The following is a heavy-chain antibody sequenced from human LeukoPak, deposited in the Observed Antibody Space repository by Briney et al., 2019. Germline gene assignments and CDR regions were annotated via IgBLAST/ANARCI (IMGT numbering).Heavy chain of an antibody. CDR3: ARDPGSCSGGSCSFYWYFDL. J-gene: IGHJ2*01. Sequence: SETLSLTCSVSGVSISSSYWSWIRQPPGKGLEWIGYISYRGTTKYNPSIKSRVTISVDTSKNQVSLNLSSVTAADTAVYYCARDPGSCSGGSCSFYWYFDLWGRGTLVTVSS. CDR1: GVSISSSY. D-gene: IGHD2-15*01. V-gene: IGHV4-59*01. CDR2: ISYRGTT.